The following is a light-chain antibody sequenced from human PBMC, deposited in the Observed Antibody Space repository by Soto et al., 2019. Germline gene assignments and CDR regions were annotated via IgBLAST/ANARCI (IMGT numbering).Light chain of an antibody. CDR1: QSVGSN. Sequence: EIVMTQSPDTLSVSPGETATLSCRASQSVGSNLAWYQQKPGQAPRLLISDASTRAAGLPARFSGSGYGTEFTLTISSLQSEDFAVDYCQQSNTWPKTFGQGTKVEIK. V-gene: IGKV3-15*01. J-gene: IGKJ1*01. CDR3: QQSNTWPKT. CDR2: DAS.